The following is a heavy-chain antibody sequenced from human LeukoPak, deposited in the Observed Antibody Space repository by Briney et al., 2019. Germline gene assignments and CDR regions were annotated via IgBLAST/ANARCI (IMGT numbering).Heavy chain of an antibody. Sequence: GGSLRLSCAASAFSLNAYNMNWVRQAPGKGLKWVSSISYTGTYIYYADSVKGRFTISRVNAQNSLYLQMNSLRAEDTAIYYCVRDRGTYRPIDYWGQGTLVTVSS. CDR2: ISYTGTYI. D-gene: IGHD1-26*01. J-gene: IGHJ4*02. V-gene: IGHV3-21*04. CDR1: AFSLNAYN. CDR3: VRDRGTYRPIDY.